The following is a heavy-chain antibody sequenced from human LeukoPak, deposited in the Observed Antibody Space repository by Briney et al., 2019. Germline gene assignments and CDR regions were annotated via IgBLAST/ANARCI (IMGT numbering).Heavy chain of an antibody. J-gene: IGHJ4*02. CDR3: ARHRIPAALASAFDY. Sequence: PSETLSLTCTVSGGSISSSSYYWDWIRQPPAKVLEWIGAIYYSGNTNYNPSLKSRVTISVDTSKNQFSLKLSSVTAADTAVYYCARHRIPAALASAFDYWGQGTLVTVSS. CDR2: IYYSGNT. CDR1: GGSISSSSYY. V-gene: IGHV4-39*01. D-gene: IGHD2-2*01.